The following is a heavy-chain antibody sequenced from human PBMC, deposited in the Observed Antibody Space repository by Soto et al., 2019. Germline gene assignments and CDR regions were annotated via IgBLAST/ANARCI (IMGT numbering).Heavy chain of an antibody. D-gene: IGHD3-3*01. CDR3: TTDSPEGYYDFWSGYFGPYYYYYVMDV. J-gene: IGHJ6*04. V-gene: IGHV3-15*07. CDR2: IKSKTDGGTT. Sequence: GGSLRLSCAASGFTFSNAWMNWVRQAPGKGLEWVGRIKSKTDGGTTDYAAPVKGRFTISRDDSKNTLYLQMNSLKTEDTAVYYCTTDSPEGYYDFWSGYFGPYYYYYVMDVWGKGTTVTVSS. CDR1: GFTFSNAW.